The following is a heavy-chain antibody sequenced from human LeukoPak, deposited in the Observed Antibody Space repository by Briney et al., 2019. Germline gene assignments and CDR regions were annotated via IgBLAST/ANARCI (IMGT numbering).Heavy chain of an antibody. CDR1: GFSFSIYS. CDR2: ISGSGNAI. Sequence: PGVSLRLSYAASGFSFSIYSMNWVPQARGKAREGVSYISGSGNAIHYTDSVKGRFTISRDNAKNALYLQMNSLRAEDTAVYFCARDYLYAFDYWGQGTLVTVSS. CDR3: ARDYLYAFDY. V-gene: IGHV3-48*01. D-gene: IGHD2-2*01. J-gene: IGHJ4*02.